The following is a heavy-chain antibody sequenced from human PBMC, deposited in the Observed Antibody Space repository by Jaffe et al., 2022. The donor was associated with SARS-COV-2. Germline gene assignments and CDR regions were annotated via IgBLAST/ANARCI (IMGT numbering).Heavy chain of an antibody. Sequence: QVQLQESGPGLVKPSQTLSLTCTVSGGSISSGSYYWSWIRQPAGKGLEWIGRIYTSGSTNYNPSLKSRVTISVDTSKNQFSLKLSSVTAADTAVYYCARERWGGEDWYFDLWGRGTLVTVSS. CDR1: GGSISSGSYY. J-gene: IGHJ2*01. V-gene: IGHV4-61*02. CDR2: IYTSGST. D-gene: IGHD2-21*01. CDR3: ARERWGGEDWYFDL.